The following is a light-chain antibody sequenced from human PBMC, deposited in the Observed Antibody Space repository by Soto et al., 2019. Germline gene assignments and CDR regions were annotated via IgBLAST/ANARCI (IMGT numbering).Light chain of an antibody. CDR3: QQYNHWPPT. CDR2: GAT. Sequence: EREMTQSPATLSVSPGERAALFCRASHSVSSNLAWYQQKVGQAPRLLIHGATTRATGNAAMFSGGGSGTEFTLTICSLQSEDFEVYYAQQYNHWPPTFGGATEVDI. V-gene: IGKV3D-15*01. CDR1: HSVSSN. J-gene: IGKJ4*01.